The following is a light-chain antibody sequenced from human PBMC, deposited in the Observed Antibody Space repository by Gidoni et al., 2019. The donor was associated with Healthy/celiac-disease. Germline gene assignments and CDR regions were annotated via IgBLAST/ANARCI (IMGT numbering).Light chain of an antibody. Sequence: EIVLTHSPGTLSLSPGERATLSCRASQSVSSCYLAWYQQKPGQAPRLLIYGASSRATGIPDRFSGSGSGTDFTLTISRLEPEDFAVYYCQQYGSPFGQGTKVEIK. J-gene: IGKJ1*01. CDR2: GAS. CDR1: QSVSSCY. V-gene: IGKV3-20*01. CDR3: QQYGSP.